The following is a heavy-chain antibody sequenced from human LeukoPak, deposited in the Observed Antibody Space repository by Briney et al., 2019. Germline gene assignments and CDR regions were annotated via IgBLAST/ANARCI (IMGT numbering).Heavy chain of an antibody. CDR3: ARGEDFWSGTDAFDV. CDR1: GFTFSDYY. D-gene: IGHD3-3*01. CDR2: IVRSSGSTT. V-gene: IGHV3-11*04. J-gene: IGHJ3*01. Sequence: NSGGSLRLSCAASGFTFSDYYMAWIRQAPGRGLEWVSYIVRSSGSTTYYADSVKGRFTISRDDAKNSLFLQMNSLRAEDTAVYYCARGEDFWSGTDAFDVWGQGTMVTVSS.